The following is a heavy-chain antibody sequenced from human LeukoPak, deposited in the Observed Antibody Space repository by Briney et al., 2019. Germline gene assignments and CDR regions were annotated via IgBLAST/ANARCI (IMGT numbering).Heavy chain of an antibody. Sequence: ASVKVSCKASGYTFTSYGISLVRQAPGQGLEWMGWISAYNGNTNYAQKLQGRVTMTTDTSTSTAYMELRSLRSDDTAVYYCARAISTDILTGPPPYYYYYYGMDVWGQGTTVTVSS. CDR1: GYTFTSYG. D-gene: IGHD3-9*01. J-gene: IGHJ6*02. V-gene: IGHV1-18*01. CDR2: ISAYNGNT. CDR3: ARAISTDILTGPPPYYYYYYGMDV.